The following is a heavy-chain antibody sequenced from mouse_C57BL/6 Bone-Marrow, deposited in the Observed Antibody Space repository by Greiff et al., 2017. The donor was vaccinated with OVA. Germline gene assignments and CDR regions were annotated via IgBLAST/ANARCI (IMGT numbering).Heavy chain of an antibody. V-gene: IGHV12-3*01. CDR2: ITHSGET. J-gene: IGHJ1*03. D-gene: IGHD2-5*01. CDR1: GFPITSGYY. CDR3: AGAAYSNYGYFDV. Sequence: VKLLESGPGLVKPSQSLFLTCSITGFPITSGYYWIWIRQSPGKPLEWMGYITHSGETFYNPSLQSPISITRETSKNQFFLQLNSVTTEDTAMYYCAGAAYSNYGYFDVWGTGTTVTVSS.